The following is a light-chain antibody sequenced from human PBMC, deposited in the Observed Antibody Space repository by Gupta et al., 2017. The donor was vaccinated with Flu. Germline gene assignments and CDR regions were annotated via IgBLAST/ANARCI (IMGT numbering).Light chain of an antibody. J-gene: IGLJ1*01. CDR1: GSDVGTYNR. Sequence: QSALTQPPSVSRSPGQSVTISCTGTGSDVGTYNRVSWYRQPPGTAPKLIIYEVSNRPSGVPDRFSGSKSGNTASLTISGLQGEDEADYYCSSYTTSYTFVFGTGTKVTVL. CDR2: EVS. CDR3: SSYTTSYTFV. V-gene: IGLV2-18*02.